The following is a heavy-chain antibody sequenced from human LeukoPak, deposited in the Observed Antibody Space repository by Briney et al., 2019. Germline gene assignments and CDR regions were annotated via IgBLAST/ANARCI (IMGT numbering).Heavy chain of an antibody. CDR3: TRDWYQVYYDSSGYYYPDY. Sequence: GGSLRLSSRASGFTFGDYAMSWVRQAPGKGLEWVGFIRSKPYGGTTEYAASVKGRFTISRDDSKSIAYLQMNSLKTEDTAVYYCTRDWYQVYYDSSGYYYPDYWGQGTLVTVSS. D-gene: IGHD3-22*01. CDR2: IRSKPYGGTT. CDR1: GFTFGDYA. J-gene: IGHJ4*02. V-gene: IGHV3-49*04.